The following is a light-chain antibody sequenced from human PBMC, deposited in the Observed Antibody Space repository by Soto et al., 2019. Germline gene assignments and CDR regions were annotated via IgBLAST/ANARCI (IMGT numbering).Light chain of an antibody. V-gene: IGLV1-40*01. CDR1: NSNIGAGYD. CDR2: GNV. J-gene: IGLJ3*02. Sequence: QSVLTQTTSVSGAPGQSVTMSCGGSNSNIGAGYDVHWYKQVPGTAPKLLIYGNVNRPAGVLDRFSGSKSGASASLAITELQAEDEADYYCQSYDSSLSGWVFGGGTKLTVL. CDR3: QSYDSSLSGWV.